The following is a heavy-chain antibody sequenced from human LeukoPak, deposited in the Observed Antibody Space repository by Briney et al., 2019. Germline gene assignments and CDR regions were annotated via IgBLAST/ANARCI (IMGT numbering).Heavy chain of an antibody. CDR2: ISGSGGST. J-gene: IGHJ4*02. CDR1: GFTFSSYA. D-gene: IGHD1-1*01. CDR3: AKDPLFRPTGTPYFDY. V-gene: IGHV3-23*01. Sequence: GGSLRLSCAASGFTFSSYAMSWVRQAPGKGLEWVSAISGSGGSTYYADSVKGRFTISRDNSKNTLYLQMNSLRAEDTAVYYCAKDPLFRPTGTPYFDYWGQGTLVTVSS.